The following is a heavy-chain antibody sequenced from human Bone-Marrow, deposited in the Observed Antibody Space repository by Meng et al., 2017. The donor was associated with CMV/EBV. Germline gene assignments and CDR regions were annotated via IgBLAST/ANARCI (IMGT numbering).Heavy chain of an antibody. CDR1: GGTFSSYA. V-gene: IGHV3-23*01. D-gene: IGHD2-2*01. Sequence: SCKASGGTFSSYAMSWVRQAPGKGLEWVSAISGSGGSTYYADSVKGRFTISRDNSKNTLYLQMNSLRAEDTAVYYCAKLQSVVPAASDYWGQGTLVTVSS. J-gene: IGHJ4*02. CDR3: AKLQSVVPAASDY. CDR2: ISGSGGST.